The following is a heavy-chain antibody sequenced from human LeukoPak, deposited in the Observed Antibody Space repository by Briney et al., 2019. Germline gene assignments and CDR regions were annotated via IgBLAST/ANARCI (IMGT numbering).Heavy chain of an antibody. D-gene: IGHD1-20*01. CDR2: ISAYNGNT. V-gene: IGHV1-18*01. CDR1: GYTFTSYG. CDR3: ARVPRYNWNPLQFDY. J-gene: IGHJ4*02. Sequence: GASVKVSCKASGYTFTSYGISWVRQAPGQGLEWMGWISAYNGNTNYAQKLQGRVTMTTDTSTSTAYMELRSLRSDDTAVYYCARVPRYNWNPLQFDYWGQGTLVTVFS.